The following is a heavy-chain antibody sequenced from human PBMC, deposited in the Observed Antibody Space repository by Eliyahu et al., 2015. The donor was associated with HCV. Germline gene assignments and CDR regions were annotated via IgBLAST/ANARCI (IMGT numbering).Heavy chain of an antibody. Sequence: QVQLQQWGAGLLKPSETLSLTCAVYGGSFSGYYWSWIRQPPGKGLEWIGEINHSVEAPATPSLKSRVTTSVDTSKNQFSLKLSSVTAADTAVYYCARTGRYCSGGSCRALPDYWGQGTLVTVSS. J-gene: IGHJ4*02. CDR2: INHSVEA. CDR1: GGSFSGYY. V-gene: IGHV4-34*02. D-gene: IGHD2-15*01. CDR3: ARTGRYCSGGSCRALPDY.